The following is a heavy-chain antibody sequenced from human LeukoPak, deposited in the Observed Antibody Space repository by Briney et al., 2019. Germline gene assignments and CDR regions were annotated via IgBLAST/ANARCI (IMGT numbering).Heavy chain of an antibody. D-gene: IGHD2-2*01. CDR2: INPNSGGT. J-gene: IGHJ5*02. V-gene: IGHV1-2*02. Sequence: ASVKVSCKASGYTFTGYYMHWVRQAPGQGLEWMGWINPNSGGTNYAQKLQGRVTMTRDTSISTAYMELSRLRSDDTAVYYCARSYCSSTSCYGGWFDPWGQGTLVTVSS. CDR3: ARSYCSSTSCYGGWFDP. CDR1: GYTFTGYY.